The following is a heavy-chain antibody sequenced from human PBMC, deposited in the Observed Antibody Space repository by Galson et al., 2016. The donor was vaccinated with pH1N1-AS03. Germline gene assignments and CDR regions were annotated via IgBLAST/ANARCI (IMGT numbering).Heavy chain of an antibody. CDR2: IIPLSGTT. V-gene: IGHV1-69*13. J-gene: IGHJ4*02. Sequence: SVKVSCKASGGTFATFAVSWVRQARGQGLEWMGGIIPLSGTTNYAQKFRGRLTITADDSTGTASMELSSLTSDDTAVYYCARDRYRDTSTDFYESAYWGQGTLVTVSS. CDR3: ARDRYRDTSTDFYESAY. CDR1: GGTFATFA. D-gene: IGHD2/OR15-2a*01.